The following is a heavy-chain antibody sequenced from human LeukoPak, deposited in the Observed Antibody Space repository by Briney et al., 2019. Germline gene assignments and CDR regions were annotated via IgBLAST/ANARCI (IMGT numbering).Heavy chain of an antibody. V-gene: IGHV4-61*01. D-gene: IGHD2-2*01. Sequence: SETLSLTCTVSGYSISSGYYWGWIRQPPGKGLEWIGYIYYSGSTNYNPSLKSRVTISVDTSKNQFSLKLSSVTGADTAVYYCARDRGRDYCSSTSCYAYYYYGMDVWGQGTTVTVSS. CDR1: GYSISSGYY. CDR3: ARDRGRDYCSSTSCYAYYYYGMDV. J-gene: IGHJ6*02. CDR2: IYYSGST.